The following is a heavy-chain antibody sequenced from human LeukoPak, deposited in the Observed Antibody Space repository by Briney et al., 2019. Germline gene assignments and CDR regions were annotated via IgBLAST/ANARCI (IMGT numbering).Heavy chain of an antibody. V-gene: IGHV3-30*02. CDR1: GFTFSSYG. J-gene: IGHJ5*02. CDR3: AKGDTLLWFGDHRGGWFDP. CDR2: VRHDGSNK. D-gene: IGHD3-10*01. Sequence: GLALRLSCAESGFTFSSYGMHWVRQAPGKGLERVAFVRHDGSNKYYADSVKGRFTISRDNSKNTLYLQMNSLRAEDTAVYYCAKGDTLLWFGDHRGGWFDPWGQGTLVTVSS.